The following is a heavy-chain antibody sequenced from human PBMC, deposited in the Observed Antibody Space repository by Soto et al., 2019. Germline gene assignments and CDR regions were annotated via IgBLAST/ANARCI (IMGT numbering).Heavy chain of an antibody. CDR1: GFTFSSYS. CDR2: ISSSSSTI. D-gene: IGHD1-1*01. CDR3: ASFAIRYAGTTSGY. J-gene: IGHJ4*02. Sequence: GGSLRLSCAASGFTFSSYSMNWVRQAPGKGLEWVSYISSSSSTIYYADSVKGRFTISRDNAKNSLYLQMNSLRAEDTAVYYCASFAIRYAGTTSGYWGQGTLVTVSS. V-gene: IGHV3-48*01.